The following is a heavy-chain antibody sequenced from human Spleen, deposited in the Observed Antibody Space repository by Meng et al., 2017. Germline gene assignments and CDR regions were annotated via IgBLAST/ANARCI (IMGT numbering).Heavy chain of an antibody. D-gene: IGHD5-12*01. CDR2: INPNSGGT. Sequence: ASVKVSCKASGYTFTGYYMHWVRQAPGQGLEWMGWINPNSGGTNYAQKFQGRVTMTRDTSISTAYMELSRLRSDDTAVYYCARDKGSRFVDSGYDYYYYYGMDVWGQGTTVTVSS. V-gene: IGHV1-2*02. CDR3: ARDKGSRFVDSGYDYYYYYGMDV. CDR1: GYTFTGYY. J-gene: IGHJ6*02.